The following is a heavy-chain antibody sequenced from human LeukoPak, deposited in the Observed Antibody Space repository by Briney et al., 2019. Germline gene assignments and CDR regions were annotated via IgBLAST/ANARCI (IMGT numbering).Heavy chain of an antibody. D-gene: IGHD3-10*01. Sequence: GGSLRLSCAASGFTFSSYAMSWVRQAPGKGLGWVSSISSSSSYIYYADSVKGRFTISRDNAKNSLFLQMNSLRAEDTAVYYCAGVRRYGMVGNGNSGGLGYREVWGKGTTVTISS. CDR1: GFTFSSYA. CDR2: ISSSSSYI. V-gene: IGHV3-21*04. CDR3: AGVRRYGMVGNGNSGGLGYREV. J-gene: IGHJ6*03.